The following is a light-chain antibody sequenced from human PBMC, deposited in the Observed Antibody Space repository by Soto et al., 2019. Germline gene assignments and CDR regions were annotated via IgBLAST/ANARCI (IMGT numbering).Light chain of an antibody. CDR2: GAS. V-gene: IGKV3-15*01. Sequence: EIVMTQSPATLSVSPGERATLSCRASQSVSSKLAWYHQKPGQAPRLLIYGASTRATGIPARFSGSGSGTEFTLTISSLQPEDFALYYCQQYNTWPPLTFGQGTKVEIK. CDR3: QQYNTWPPLT. CDR1: QSVSSK. J-gene: IGKJ1*01.